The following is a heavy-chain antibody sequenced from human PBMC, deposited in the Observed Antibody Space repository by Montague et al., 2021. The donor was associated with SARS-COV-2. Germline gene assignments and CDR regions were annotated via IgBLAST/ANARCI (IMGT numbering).Heavy chain of an antibody. V-gene: IGHV4-59*07. CDR2: IYYSGST. Sequence: SDTLSLTCTVSGGSTRDYYWSWIRQPTGEGLEWIGYIYYSGSTDYNPSLNSRVTLSLDTSKNQFSLNLRSVTAADTAFYYCARVHYYTGYVDSWGQGTLVSVSS. J-gene: IGHJ4*02. D-gene: IGHD3-22*01. CDR3: ARVHYYTGYVDS. CDR1: GGSTRDYY.